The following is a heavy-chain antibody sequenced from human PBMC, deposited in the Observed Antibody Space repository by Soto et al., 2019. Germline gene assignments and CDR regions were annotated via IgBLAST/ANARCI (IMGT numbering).Heavy chain of an antibody. CDR2: ISGSGGST. CDR1: GFTFSSYA. CDR3: AKGVVVPAAFNWFDP. J-gene: IGHJ5*02. D-gene: IGHD2-2*01. V-gene: IGHV3-23*01. Sequence: PGGSLRLSCAASGFTFSSYAMSWVRQAPGKGLEWVSAISGSGGSTYYADSVKGRFTISRDNSKNTLYLQMNSLRAEDTAAYYCAKGVVVPAAFNWFDPWGQGTLVTVSS.